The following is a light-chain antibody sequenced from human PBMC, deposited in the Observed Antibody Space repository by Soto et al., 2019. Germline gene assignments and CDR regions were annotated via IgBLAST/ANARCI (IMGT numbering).Light chain of an antibody. V-gene: IGKV3-15*01. CDR1: QSVSSN. CDR2: GAS. J-gene: IGKJ1*01. CDR3: QQYNNRPLT. Sequence: EIVMTQSPATLSVSPGESATLSCRASQSVSSNLAWYQQKPGQAPRLLIFGASTRATGLPARFSGSGSGTEFTLTLSSLQSEDFAVYYCQQYNNRPLTFGQGTKVEIK.